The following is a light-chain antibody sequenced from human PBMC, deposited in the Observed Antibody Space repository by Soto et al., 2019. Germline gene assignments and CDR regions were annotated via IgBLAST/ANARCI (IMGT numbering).Light chain of an antibody. J-gene: IGLJ1*01. Sequence: QSVRTQPASVSESPGQSITISCTGTSSDIGSYKFVSWYQHHPGKAPKLMIYEGSKRPSGVSDRFSGSKSGNTASLPISGLQADDEADYYCCSYAGSGNVFGTGTKVTVL. V-gene: IGLV2-23*03. CDR1: SSDIGSYKF. CDR3: CSYAGSGNV. CDR2: EGS.